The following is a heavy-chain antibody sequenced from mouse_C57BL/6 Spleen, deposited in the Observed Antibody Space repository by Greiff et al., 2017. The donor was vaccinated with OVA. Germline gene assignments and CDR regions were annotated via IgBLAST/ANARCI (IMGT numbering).Heavy chain of an antibody. V-gene: IGHV2-6*03. Sequence: VHLVESGPGLVAPSQSLSITCTVSGFSLTSYGVHWVRQPPGKGLEWLVVIWSDGSTTYNSALKSRLSISKDNSKSQVFLKMNSLQTDDTAMYYCARTIYYYGSSYGGYAMDYWGQGTSVTVSS. CDR1: GFSLTSYG. CDR3: ARTIYYYGSSYGGYAMDY. CDR2: IWSDGST. J-gene: IGHJ4*01. D-gene: IGHD1-1*01.